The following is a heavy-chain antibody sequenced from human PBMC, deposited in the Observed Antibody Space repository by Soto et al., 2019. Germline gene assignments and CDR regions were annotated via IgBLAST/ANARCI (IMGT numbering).Heavy chain of an antibody. CDR2: ISDSGGSP. CDR1: GFIFSSYT. CDR3: AKARCSSATCYVPDY. V-gene: IGHV3-23*01. J-gene: IGHJ4*02. D-gene: IGHD2-2*01. Sequence: EVQLLQSGGGLVQPGESLRLSCAASGFIFSSYTMSWVRQAPGKGLEWVSVISDSGGSPYHADSVQGRFTISRDNPKNTLYLQMNSLRAEDTAIYYCAKARCSSATCYVPDYWGQGTLVTVSS.